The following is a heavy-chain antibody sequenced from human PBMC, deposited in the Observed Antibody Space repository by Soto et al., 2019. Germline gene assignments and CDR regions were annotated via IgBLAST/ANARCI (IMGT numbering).Heavy chain of an antibody. V-gene: IGHV5-51*01. CDR3: VRPVGLTTVVSPAALDI. CDR1: GNSFSNYW. J-gene: IGHJ3*02. CDR2: IHLVDSDA. D-gene: IGHD4-17*01. Sequence: GEFRKISCSGSGNSFSNYWIGWVRQTPGKGLEWMGIIHLVDSDARYSPSFQGQVTISADKSILTAYLQWSSLRASDTALYYCVRPVGLTTVVSPAALDIWGKGTMVTV.